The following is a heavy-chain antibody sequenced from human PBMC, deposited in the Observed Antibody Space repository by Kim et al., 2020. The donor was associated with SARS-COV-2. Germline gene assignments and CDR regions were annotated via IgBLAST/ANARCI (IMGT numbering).Heavy chain of an antibody. CDR3: ARGVRTCGPLGYCSSTSRLGYYYYMDV. CDR2: INHSGST. J-gene: IGHJ6*03. Sequence: SETLSLTCAVYGGSFSGYYWSWIRQPPGKGLEWIGEINHSGSTNYNPSLKSRVTISVDTSKNQFSLKLSSVTAADTAVYYCARGVRTCGPLGYCSSTSRLGYYYYMDVWGKGTTVTVSS. D-gene: IGHD2-2*01. CDR1: GGSFSGYY. V-gene: IGHV4-34*01.